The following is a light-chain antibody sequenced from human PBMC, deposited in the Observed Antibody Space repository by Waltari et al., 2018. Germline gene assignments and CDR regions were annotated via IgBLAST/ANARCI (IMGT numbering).Light chain of an antibody. CDR1: HSLVYDNGNTY. J-gene: IGKJ1*01. CDR3: MQEANWPPT. CDR2: MVS. Sequence: DVVMTQSPLSLSVALGQPASISCTSSHSLVYDNGNTYLNWFHQRPGQSPRRLIYMVSTRDSGVAGRFSGSGSGTDSTLTINGVEAEDVGLYFCMQEANWPPTFGQGTRVEIK. V-gene: IGKV2-30*01.